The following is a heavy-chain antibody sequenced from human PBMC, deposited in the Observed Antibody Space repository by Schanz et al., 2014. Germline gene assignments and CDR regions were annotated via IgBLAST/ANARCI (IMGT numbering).Heavy chain of an antibody. CDR2: ISSGSSYA. CDR3: ARRASCSRIGCPFDS. J-gene: IGHJ4*02. Sequence: QVQLVESGGGLVKPGGSLRLSCAASGFTFRDYYMSWIRQAPGKGLEWVSDISSGSSYANYADSVKGRFTISRDNAKNSLYLQMNSLRAEDTAVYYCARRASCSRIGCPFDSWGQGTLVNDSS. CDR1: GFTFRDYY. D-gene: IGHD2-2*01. V-gene: IGHV3-11*05.